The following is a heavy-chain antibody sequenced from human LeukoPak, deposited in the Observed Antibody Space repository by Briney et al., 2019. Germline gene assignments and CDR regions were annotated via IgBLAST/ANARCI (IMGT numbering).Heavy chain of an antibody. J-gene: IGHJ4*02. V-gene: IGHV3-23*01. CDR3: AKSSSYGVNSPSAY. Sequence: GGSLRLSCAASGFTFSTFAMSWVRQAPGKGLEWVSTITGGGGSTYYADSVKGRFTISRDNSKNTLYLQMNSLRAEDTALYYCAKSSSYGVNSPSAYWGQGTLVTVSS. CDR1: GFTFSTFA. CDR2: ITGGGGST. D-gene: IGHD4-23*01.